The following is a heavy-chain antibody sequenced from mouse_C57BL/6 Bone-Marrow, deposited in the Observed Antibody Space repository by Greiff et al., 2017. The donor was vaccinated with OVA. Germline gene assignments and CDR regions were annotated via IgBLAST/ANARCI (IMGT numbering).Heavy chain of an antibody. CDR1: GYTFTDYY. Sequence: VQLQQSGPELVKPGASVKISCKASGYTFTDYYMNWVKQSHGKSLEWIGDINPNNGGTSYNQKFKGKATLTVDKSSSTAYMELRSLTSEDSAVYYCARRRLRHFDYWGQGTTLTVSS. D-gene: IGHD2-4*01. CDR3: ARRRLRHFDY. CDR2: INPNNGGT. J-gene: IGHJ2*01. V-gene: IGHV1-26*01.